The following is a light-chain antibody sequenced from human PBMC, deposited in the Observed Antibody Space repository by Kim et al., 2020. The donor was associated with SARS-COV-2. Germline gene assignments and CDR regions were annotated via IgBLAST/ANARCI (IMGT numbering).Light chain of an antibody. V-gene: IGLV3-1*01. Sequence: VSPRQTATITCSAEKLGEKYASWYQQRPGQSPILVIFQDNKRPSGIPERFSGSTSGNTATLTISGTQTMDEADYYCQAWDSSTVVFGGGTQLTVL. CDR1: KLGEKY. CDR2: QDN. J-gene: IGLJ2*01. CDR3: QAWDSSTVV.